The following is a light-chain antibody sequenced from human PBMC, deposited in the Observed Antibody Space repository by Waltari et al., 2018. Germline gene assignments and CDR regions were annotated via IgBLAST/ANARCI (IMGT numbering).Light chain of an antibody. CDR3: CSNVGSSVF. CDR2: EGN. V-gene: IGLV2-23*03. Sequence: QSALTQPAPGSGSPGQAITISCTGVNSNVGSYNLVSWYQKHPGKAPKLLIYEGNRRPSGVSNRFSGSKSDNTASLTLSGLQAEDEADYYCCSNVGSSVFFGGGTKLTVL. CDR1: NSNVGSYNL. J-gene: IGLJ2*01.